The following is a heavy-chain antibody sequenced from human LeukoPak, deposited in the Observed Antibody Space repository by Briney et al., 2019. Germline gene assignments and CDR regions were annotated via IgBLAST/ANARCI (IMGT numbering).Heavy chain of an antibody. J-gene: IGHJ4*02. CDR1: ALSTYY. D-gene: IGHD1-26*01. Sequence: SETQSLTCTVSALSTYYWSWIRLPAGKGLEWIGRIHSTGSTTYNPSLKSRVTMSVDASKNRFSLKLTSVIAADTALYYCARDRTSAYYRDYFDYWGQGILVTVSS. V-gene: IGHV4-4*07. CDR3: ARDRTSAYYRDYFDY. CDR2: IHSTGST.